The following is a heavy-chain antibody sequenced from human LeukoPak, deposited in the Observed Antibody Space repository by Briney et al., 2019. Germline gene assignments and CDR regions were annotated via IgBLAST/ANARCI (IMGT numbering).Heavy chain of an antibody. D-gene: IGHD2-15*01. J-gene: IGHJ5*02. CDR2: IYHSGSA. CDR3: ARAGRYCSGGTCYGGFNWFDP. V-gene: IGHV4-38-2*01. CDR1: SYSISSGYN. Sequence: PSETLSLTCAVSSYSISSGYNWGWIRQPPGKGLEWIGSIYHSGSAHYNPSLKSRVSISVDTSKNQFSLKLNSVTAADTAVYYCARAGRYCSGGTCYGGFNWFDPWGQGTLVTVSS.